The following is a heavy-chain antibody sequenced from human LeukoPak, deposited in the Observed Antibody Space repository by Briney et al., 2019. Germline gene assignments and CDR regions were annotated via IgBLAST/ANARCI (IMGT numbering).Heavy chain of an antibody. Sequence: TGGSLRLSCAASGFTFSSYSMNWVRQAPGKGLEWVAVISSDGRNIYYADSVKGRFTISRDNSKNTLYLQMNSLRGEDMAVYYCARGQDGYKGIWGQGTLVTVSS. CDR3: ARGQDGYKGI. CDR1: GFTFSSYS. CDR2: ISSDGRNI. D-gene: IGHD5-24*01. J-gene: IGHJ1*01. V-gene: IGHV3-30*03.